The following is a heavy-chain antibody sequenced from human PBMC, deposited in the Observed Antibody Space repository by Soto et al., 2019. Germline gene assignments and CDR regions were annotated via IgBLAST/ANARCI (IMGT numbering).Heavy chain of an antibody. CDR1: GYTFTGYY. CDR3: AREYSSPAYNWFDP. D-gene: IGHD6-13*01. V-gene: IGHV1-2*02. J-gene: IGHJ5*02. Sequence: ASVKVSCKASGYTFTGYYMHWVRQAPGQGLEWMGWINPNSGGTNYAQKFQGRVTMTRDTSISTAYMELSRLRSDDTAVYYCAREYSSPAYNWFDPWGQGTLVTVST. CDR2: INPNSGGT.